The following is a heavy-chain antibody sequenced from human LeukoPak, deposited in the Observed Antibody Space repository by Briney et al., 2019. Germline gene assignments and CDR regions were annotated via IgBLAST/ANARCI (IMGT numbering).Heavy chain of an antibody. D-gene: IGHD1-26*01. CDR2: IYPGDSDT. J-gene: IGHJ6*02. CDR1: GYSFTSYW. Sequence: GESLKNSCKGSGYSFTSYWIGWVRQMPGKGLEWMGIIYPGDSDTRYSPSFQGQVTISADKSISTAYLQWSSLKASDTAMYYCARSPYSGSYYYYYGMDVWGQGTTVTVSS. V-gene: IGHV5-51*01. CDR3: ARSPYSGSYYYYYGMDV.